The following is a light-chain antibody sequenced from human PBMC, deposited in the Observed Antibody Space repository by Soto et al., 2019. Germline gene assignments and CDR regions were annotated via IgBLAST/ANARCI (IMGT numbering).Light chain of an antibody. CDR1: QSVSSSY. V-gene: IGKV3-20*01. J-gene: IGKJ2*01. Sequence: IVLTQSPGTLSLSPGERATLSCRASQSVSSSYLAWYQQKPGQAPRLLIYGASTRATGIPDRFSGSGSGTDFTLIISRLEPEDFAVYYCQQYGRSPRTFGQGTNLEIK. CDR2: GAS. CDR3: QQYGRSPRT.